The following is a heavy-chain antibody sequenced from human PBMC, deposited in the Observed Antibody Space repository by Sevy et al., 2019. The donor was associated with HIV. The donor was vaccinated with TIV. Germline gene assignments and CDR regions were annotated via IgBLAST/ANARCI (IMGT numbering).Heavy chain of an antibody. CDR3: ARGGKYPGY. V-gene: IGHV3-7*01. Sequence: GGSLRLSCAASGFIFSTYWMSWVRQAPGKGLEWVANIKEDGSEKCYVISVKGRFTISRDNAKNSLYLQMSSLRAEDTAVYYCARGGKYPGYWGRGTLVTVSS. D-gene: IGHD1-26*01. J-gene: IGHJ4*02. CDR2: IKEDGSEK. CDR1: GFIFSTYW.